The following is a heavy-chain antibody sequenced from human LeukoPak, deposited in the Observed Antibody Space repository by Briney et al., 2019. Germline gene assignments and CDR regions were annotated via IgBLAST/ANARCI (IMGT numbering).Heavy chain of an antibody. D-gene: IGHD2-2*01. CDR2: IYHSGST. V-gene: IGHV4-30-2*01. CDR3: ARGRVVPAAAKELYFDY. CDR1: GGSISSGGYS. J-gene: IGHJ4*02. Sequence: SQTLSLTCAVSGGSISSGGYSWSWFRQPPGKGLEWIGYIYHSGSTYYNPSLKSRVTISVDRSKNQFSLKLSSVTAADTAVYYCARGRVVPAAAKELYFDYWGQGTLVTVSS.